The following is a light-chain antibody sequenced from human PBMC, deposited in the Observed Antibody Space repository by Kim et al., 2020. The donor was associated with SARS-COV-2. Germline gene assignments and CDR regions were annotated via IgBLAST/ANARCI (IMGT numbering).Light chain of an antibody. Sequence: ESASTSCRSSQGLLHSNGNNYFDWYLQKPGQSPQLLIYSGSNQASGVPDRFSGSGSGTDFTLKISRVEADDAGVYYCMQTLQTPYTFGQGTKLEI. CDR3: MQTLQTPYT. CDR2: SGS. CDR1: QGLLHSNGNNY. J-gene: IGKJ2*01. V-gene: IGKV2-28*01.